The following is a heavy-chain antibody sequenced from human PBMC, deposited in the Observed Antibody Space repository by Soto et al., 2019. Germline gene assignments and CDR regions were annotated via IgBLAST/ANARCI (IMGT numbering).Heavy chain of an antibody. CDR2: ISYYGTNE. J-gene: IGHJ6*02. CDR3: ARTRSAWSDFHYYSLDV. Sequence: PGGSLRLSCEASGFTFSGYGMHWVRQAPGKGLEWVAVISYYGTNEYYEDSVKGRFTISRDNSKNTLYLQMNSLRIEDTAVYYCARTRSAWSDFHYYSLDVWGQGTTVTVSS. CDR1: GFTFSGYG. V-gene: IGHV3-30*03. D-gene: IGHD1-26*01.